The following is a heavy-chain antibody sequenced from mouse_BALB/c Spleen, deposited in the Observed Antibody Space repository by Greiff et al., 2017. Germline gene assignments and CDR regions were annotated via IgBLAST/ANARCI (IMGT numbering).Heavy chain of an antibody. CDR1: GFTFSSYG. Sequence: EVHLVESGGGLVQPGGSLKLSCAASGFTFSSYGMSWVRQTPDKRLELVATINSNGGSTYYPDSVKGRFTISRDNAKNTLYLQMSSLKSEDTAMYYCARDPNWDGYFDYWGQGTTLTVSS. D-gene: IGHD4-1*01. J-gene: IGHJ2*01. CDR3: ARDPNWDGYFDY. V-gene: IGHV5-6-3*01. CDR2: INSNGGST.